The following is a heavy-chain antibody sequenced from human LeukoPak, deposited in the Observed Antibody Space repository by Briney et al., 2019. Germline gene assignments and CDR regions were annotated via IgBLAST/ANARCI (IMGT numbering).Heavy chain of an antibody. CDR2: IRYDGSNK. J-gene: IGHJ4*02. CDR3: AKAPRSTTVTPDY. CDR1: GFTFSSYG. D-gene: IGHD4-17*01. V-gene: IGHV3-30*02. Sequence: PGGSLRLSCVASGFTFSSYGMHWVRQAPGKGLEWVALIRYDGSNKQYADSVKGRFTISRDNSKNTLYLQMNSLRAEDTAVYYCAKAPRSTTVTPDYWGQGTLVTVSS.